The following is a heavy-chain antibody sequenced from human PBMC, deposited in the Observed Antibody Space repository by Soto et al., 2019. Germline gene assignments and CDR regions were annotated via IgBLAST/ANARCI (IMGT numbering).Heavy chain of an antibody. J-gene: IGHJ4*02. CDR1: GFTFSSYA. D-gene: IGHD3-22*01. CDR2: ISYDGSNR. CDR3: ARAPAYYYDSSGYYVSILDY. V-gene: IGHV3-30-3*01. Sequence: PGGSLRLSCAASGFTFSSYAMHWVRQAPGKGLEWVAVISYDGSNRYYADSVKGRFTISRDNSKNTLYLQMNSLRAEDTAVYYCARAPAYYYDSSGYYVSILDYWGQGTLVTVSS.